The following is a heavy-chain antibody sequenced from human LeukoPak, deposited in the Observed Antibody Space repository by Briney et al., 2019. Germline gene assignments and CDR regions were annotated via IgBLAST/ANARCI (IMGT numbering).Heavy chain of an antibody. J-gene: IGHJ3*02. CDR2: INPKNGGT. CDR1: GYTFSAYY. Sequence: ASVKVSCKPSGYTFSAYYLHWVRRAPGQGLEWMAWINPKNGGTDYARKFRGRVTLTRAPSSSTVYMEVNRLRSDDTAVYYCARVGMTTFGVVMYAFDMWGQGTVVTVTS. V-gene: IGHV1-2*02. D-gene: IGHD3-3*01. CDR3: ARVGMTTFGVVMYAFDM.